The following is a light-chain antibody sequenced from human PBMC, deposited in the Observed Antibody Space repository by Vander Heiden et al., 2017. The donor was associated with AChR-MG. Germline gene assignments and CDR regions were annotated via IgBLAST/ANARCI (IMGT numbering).Light chain of an antibody. CDR1: QSVSSY. V-gene: IGKV3-11*01. J-gene: IGKJ2*01. CDR3: QQRSNWPPGST. Sequence: EIVLTQSPATLSLSPGERATLSCRASQSVSSYLAWYQQKPGQAPRLLIYDASNRATGIPARFSGSGSGTDFTLTISSLEPEDFAVYYCQQRSNWPPGSTFRQETKLEI. CDR2: DAS.